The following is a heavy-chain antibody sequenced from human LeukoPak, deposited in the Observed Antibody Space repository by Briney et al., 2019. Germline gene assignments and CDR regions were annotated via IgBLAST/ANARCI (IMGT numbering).Heavy chain of an antibody. CDR2: IWYDGSNK. J-gene: IGHJ6*02. D-gene: IGHD6-13*01. Sequence: GGSLRLSCAASGFTFSSYGMHWVRQAPGKGLEWVAVIWYDGSNKYYADSVKGRFTISRDNSKNTLYLQMNSLRAEDTAVYYCAGDPYSSSWYGDYYYGMDVWGQGTTVTVSS. V-gene: IGHV3-33*01. CDR3: AGDPYSSSWYGDYYYGMDV. CDR1: GFTFSSYG.